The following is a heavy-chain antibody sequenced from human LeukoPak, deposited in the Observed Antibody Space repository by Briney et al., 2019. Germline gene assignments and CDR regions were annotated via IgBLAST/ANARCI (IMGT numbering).Heavy chain of an antibody. V-gene: IGHV4-59*01. D-gene: IGHD3-22*01. CDR1: GRSIRSYY. CDR2: YYYSWSN. CDR3: ARDLGPTYYYDSSGYYLSCYYYYYMDV. Sequence: SETLSLTCTVCGRSIRSYYWRWIPHPRGGGLVWIGYYYYSWSNNFNPPLKSRVTISVDTSKNQFSLKLSAVTAAETAVYYCARDLGPTYYYDSSGYYLSCYYYYYMDVWGKGTTVTVSS. J-gene: IGHJ6*03.